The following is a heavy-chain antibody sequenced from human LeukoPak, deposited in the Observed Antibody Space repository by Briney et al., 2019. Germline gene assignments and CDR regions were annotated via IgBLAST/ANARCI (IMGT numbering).Heavy chain of an antibody. V-gene: IGHV3-48*04. J-gene: IGHJ4*02. CDR2: ISSSSSTI. CDR1: GFTFSSYS. CDR3: ARDTFRGWSAFDF. D-gene: IGHD6-19*01. Sequence: PGGSLRLSCAASGFTFSSYSMNWVRQAPGKGLEWVSYISSSSSTIYYADSVKGRFTISGDNAQNSLYLQINSLRVEDTAIYYCARDTFRGWSAFDFWGQGTLVTVSS.